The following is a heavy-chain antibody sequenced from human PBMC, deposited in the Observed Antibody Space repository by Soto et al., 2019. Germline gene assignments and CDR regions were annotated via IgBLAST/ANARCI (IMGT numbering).Heavy chain of an antibody. V-gene: IGHV1-2*02. CDR1: GFNLAGYL. D-gene: IGHD3-16*01. CDR3: ARSVWGSSQEFDF. Sequence: ASVKVCCKASGFNLAGYLVHWVRQAPGQGLEWLGWINPNSGVAKDAQKFQGRVALTWERSISSADIEMGRQTFVNTAVYYCARSVWGSSQEFDFWGQGTRVTVSS. CDR2: INPNSGVA. J-gene: IGHJ4*02.